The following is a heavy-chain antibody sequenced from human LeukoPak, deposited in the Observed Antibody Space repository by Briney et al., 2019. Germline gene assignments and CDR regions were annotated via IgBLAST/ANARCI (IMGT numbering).Heavy chain of an antibody. V-gene: IGHV3-23*01. CDR1: GFTVGTYA. J-gene: IGHJ5*02. Sequence: PGASLRLSWAASGFTVGTYAMSSVRQAPGKWLEWVSAISGNGGSTYYAESVTGPFTISRDYSKNTLYLQMNSRRAEGTAVYYCAKDRWDDILTGYYNNWFDPWGQGTLVTVSS. CDR3: AKDRWDDILTGYYNNWFDP. CDR2: ISGNGGST. D-gene: IGHD3-9*01.